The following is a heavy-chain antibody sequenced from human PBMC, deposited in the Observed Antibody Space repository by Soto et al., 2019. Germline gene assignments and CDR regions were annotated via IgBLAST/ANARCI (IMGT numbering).Heavy chain of an antibody. J-gene: IGHJ4*02. Sequence: QVQLQESGPGLVKPSQTLSLTCTVSGGSISSGDYYWSWIRQPPGKALDWSGYIYYSGSTYYNPSLKSRVTISVDTSKHPFSLKLSSVTAADAVVYYCAAEGGYSCSDLGYYFDYWGQGTLVTVSS. V-gene: IGHV4-30-4*01. D-gene: IGHD5-12*01. CDR3: AAEGGYSCSDLGYYFDY. CDR2: IYYSGST. CDR1: GGSISSGDYY.